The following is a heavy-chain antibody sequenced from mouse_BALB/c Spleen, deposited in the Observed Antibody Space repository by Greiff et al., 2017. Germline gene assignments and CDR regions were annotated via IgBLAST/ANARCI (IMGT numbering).Heavy chain of an antibody. J-gene: IGHJ4*01. V-gene: IGHV6-6*02. CDR3: TRGELGYYYAMDY. Sequence: DVHLVESGGGLVQPGGSMKLSCVASGFTFSNYWMNWVRQSPEKGLEWVAEIRLKSNNYATHYAESVKGRFTISRDDSKSSVYLQMNNLRAEDTGIYYCTRGELGYYYAMDYWGQGTSVTVSS. D-gene: IGHD4-1*01. CDR2: IRLKSNNYAT. CDR1: GFTFSNYW.